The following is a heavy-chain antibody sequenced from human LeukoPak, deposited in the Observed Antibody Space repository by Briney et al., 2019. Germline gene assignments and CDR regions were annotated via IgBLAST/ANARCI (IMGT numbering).Heavy chain of an antibody. CDR2: ISAYNGNT. D-gene: IGHD3-9*01. Sequence: ASVKVSCKASGYTFTSYGISWVRQAPGQGLEWMGWISAYNGNTNYAQKLQGRVTMTTDTSTSTDYMELRSLRSDDTAVYYCARGSHYDILTGYSELYGMDVWGQGTTVTVSS. CDR1: GYTFTSYG. J-gene: IGHJ6*02. CDR3: ARGSHYDILTGYSELYGMDV. V-gene: IGHV1-18*01.